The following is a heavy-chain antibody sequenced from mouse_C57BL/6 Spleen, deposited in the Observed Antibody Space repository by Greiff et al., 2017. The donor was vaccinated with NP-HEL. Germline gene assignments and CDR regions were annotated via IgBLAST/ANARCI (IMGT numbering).Heavy chain of an antibody. CDR3: ARKSLNYYGSSYDY. CDR2: IDPSDSYT. D-gene: IGHD1-1*01. J-gene: IGHJ2*01. V-gene: IGHV1-50*01. Sequence: VQLQQPGAELVKPGASVKLSCKASGYTFTSYWMQWVKQRPGQGLEWIGEIDPSDSYTNYNQKFKGKATLTVDTSSSTAYMQLSSLTSEDSAVYYCARKSLNYYGSSYDYWGQGTTLTVSS. CDR1: GYTFTSYW.